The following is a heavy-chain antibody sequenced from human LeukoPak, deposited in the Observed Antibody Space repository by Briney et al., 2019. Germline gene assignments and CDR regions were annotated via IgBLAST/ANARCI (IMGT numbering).Heavy chain of an antibody. D-gene: IGHD6-19*01. CDR2: ISLNGDTT. CDR3: AQGYSSGWFPY. J-gene: IGHJ4*02. V-gene: IGHV3-23*01. CDR1: GFSVTSYG. Sequence: PGGSLRLSCAVSGFSVTSYGMSWVRQAPGKGLEWVSAISLNGDTTYSADSVKGRFIISRDNSENKLYLQMNSLRSEDTAVFYCAQGYSSGWFPYWGQGSLVSVSS.